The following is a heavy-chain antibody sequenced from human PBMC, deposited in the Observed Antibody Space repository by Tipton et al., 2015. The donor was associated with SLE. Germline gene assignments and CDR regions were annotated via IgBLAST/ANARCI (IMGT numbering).Heavy chain of an antibody. CDR3: ARDRLAAEFDY. J-gene: IGHJ4*02. CDR1: GGSISSYY. CDR2: IYYSGTT. D-gene: IGHD6-13*01. V-gene: IGHV4-59*01. Sequence: TLSLTCTVSGGSISSYYWSWIRQPPGKGLEWIGYIYYSGTTNYNPSLKSRVTISVDTSKNQFSLKLSSVTAADTAVYYCARDRLAAEFDYWGQGTLVTVSS.